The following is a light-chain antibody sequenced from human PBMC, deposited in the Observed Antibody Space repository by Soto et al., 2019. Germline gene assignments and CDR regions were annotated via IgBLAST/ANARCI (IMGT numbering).Light chain of an antibody. V-gene: IGLV2-18*02. Sequence: QSALTQPPSVSGSPGQSVTISCTGTSSDVGSYNSVSWYQHPPGTAPQLLIYVVSNRPSGVPDRFSGSKSGNTASLTISGLQAEDEADYYCSSYTSSSTYVCGSGIKLTVL. CDR1: SSDVGSYNS. CDR3: SSYTSSSTYV. J-gene: IGLJ1*01. CDR2: VVS.